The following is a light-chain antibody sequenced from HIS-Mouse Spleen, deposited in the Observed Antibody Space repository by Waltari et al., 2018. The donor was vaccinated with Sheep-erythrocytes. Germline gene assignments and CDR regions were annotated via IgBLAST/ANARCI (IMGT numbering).Light chain of an antibody. CDR2: KDN. V-gene: IGLV3-25*03. J-gene: IGLJ3*02. CDR1: ALPKQY. Sequence: SYELTQPPSVSVSPGQTARITCSGDALPKQYAYWYQQKPGPAPVLVIYKDNERPSGIPERCSGSSSGTTVTLTISGVQAEDEADYYCQSADSSGTWVFGGGTKLTVL. CDR3: QSADSSGTWV.